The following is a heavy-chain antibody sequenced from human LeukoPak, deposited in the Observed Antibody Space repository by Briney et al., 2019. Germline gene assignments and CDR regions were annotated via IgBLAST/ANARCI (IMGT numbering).Heavy chain of an antibody. CDR1: GFICSNFW. CDR3: ARGGGSSS. D-gene: IGHD6-6*01. Sequence: GGSLRLTCAASGFICSNFWMSWVGQAPGEGLEWVANIKPDGSATNYVDSVKGRFTISRDNAKNSLDLQMNSLRAEDTAVYYCARGGGSSSWGQGTLVTVSS. J-gene: IGHJ5*02. CDR2: IKPDGSAT. V-gene: IGHV3-7*01.